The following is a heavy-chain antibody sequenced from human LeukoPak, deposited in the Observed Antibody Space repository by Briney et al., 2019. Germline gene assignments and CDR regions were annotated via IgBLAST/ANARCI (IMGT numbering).Heavy chain of an antibody. Sequence: ASVKVSCKASGYTFTSYAMNWVRQAPGQGLEWMGWINTITGNPTYAQGFTGRFVFSLDTSVSTAYLQISSLKAEDTAVYYCAITRRTPYYYDSSEDDAFDIWGQGTMVTVSS. CDR3: AITRRTPYYYDSSEDDAFDI. D-gene: IGHD3-22*01. CDR1: GYTFTSYA. J-gene: IGHJ3*02. CDR2: INTITGNP. V-gene: IGHV7-4-1*02.